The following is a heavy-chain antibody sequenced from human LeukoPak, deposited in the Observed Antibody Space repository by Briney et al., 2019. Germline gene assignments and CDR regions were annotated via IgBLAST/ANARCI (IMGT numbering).Heavy chain of an antibody. CDR3: ARGWASSWYYFDF. D-gene: IGHD2-2*01. Sequence: SETLSLTCAVSGGSMRNYYWSWVRQPPGKGLEWIGYTYDSGSSSYNPSLRSRVSISIDTSKNQFSLNLSSVTAADTAVYYCARGWASSWYYFDFWGQGTLVTVSS. J-gene: IGHJ4*02. CDR2: TYDSGSS. V-gene: IGHV4-59*01. CDR1: GGSMRNYY.